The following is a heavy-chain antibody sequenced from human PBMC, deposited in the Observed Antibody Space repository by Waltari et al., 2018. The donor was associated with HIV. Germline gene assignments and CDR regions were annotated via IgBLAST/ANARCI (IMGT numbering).Heavy chain of an antibody. D-gene: IGHD6-13*01. CDR3: VKEHQYSHSWYSYYGMDV. CDR1: GFNFSNYG. V-gene: IGHV3-23*01. Sequence: EVQVLESGGALVQPGGSLRLSCAASGFNFSNYGMCWVRQAPGKGLEWVSTISGSGGSTYYADSVKGRFTVSRDNSKNTLYLQMNSLRAEDTAVYFCVKEHQYSHSWYSYYGMDVWGQGTTVTVSS. J-gene: IGHJ6*02. CDR2: ISGSGGST.